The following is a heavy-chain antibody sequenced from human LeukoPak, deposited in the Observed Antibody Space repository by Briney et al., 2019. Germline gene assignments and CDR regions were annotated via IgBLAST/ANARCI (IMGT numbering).Heavy chain of an antibody. J-gene: IGHJ4*02. CDR3: SSTVTQDRIGTIADSTDY. CDR2: MYYSGST. D-gene: IGHD1-1*01. CDR1: GGSISSGDYY. V-gene: IGHV4-30-4*08. Sequence: SQTLSLTCTVSGGSISSGDYYWSWIRQPPGKGLEWIGYMYYSGSTYYHPSLSSRATTSVDTSKNQSSLKLSSVTAADTAVHYCSSTVTQDRIGTIADSTDYSRRGSLVTVS.